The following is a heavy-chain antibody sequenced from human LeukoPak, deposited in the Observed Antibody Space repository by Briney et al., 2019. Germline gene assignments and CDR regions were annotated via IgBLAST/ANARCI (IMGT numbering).Heavy chain of an antibody. J-gene: IGHJ1*01. CDR1: GFTVSSNY. CDR3: ARDTVMVRGVTLEYFQH. Sequence: GGSLRLSCAASGFTVSSNYMSWVRQAPGKGLEWVSVIYSGGSTYYADSVKGRFTISRDNSKNTLYLQMNSLRAEDTAVYYCARDTVMVRGVTLEYFQHWGQGTLVTVSS. V-gene: IGHV3-53*01. CDR2: IYSGGST. D-gene: IGHD3-10*01.